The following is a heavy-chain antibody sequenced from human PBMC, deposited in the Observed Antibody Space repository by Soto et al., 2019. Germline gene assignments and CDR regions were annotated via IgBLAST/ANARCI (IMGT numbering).Heavy chain of an antibody. Sequence: GSLRLSCAASGFSFSSYWMHWLRQVPGKGLVWVSRINGDGDYTNYADSVKGRFTISRDNAKNTLYLQMNSLRAEDTAVYYCARDRGGYSSDFWGQGTLVTVSS. V-gene: IGHV3-74*01. J-gene: IGHJ4*02. CDR1: GFSFSSYW. CDR2: INGDGDYT. CDR3: ARDRGGYSSDF. D-gene: IGHD2-15*01.